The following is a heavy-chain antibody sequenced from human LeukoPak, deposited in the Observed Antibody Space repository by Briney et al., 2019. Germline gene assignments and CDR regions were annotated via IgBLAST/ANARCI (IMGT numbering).Heavy chain of an antibody. CDR1: GGSFSGYY. V-gene: IGHV4-34*01. CDR3: ARKGYYYDSSGYYLKKTHYFDY. J-gene: IGHJ4*02. Sequence: SETLSLTCTVYGGSFSGYYWSWIRQPPGKGLEWIGEINHSGSTNYNPSLKSRVTISVDTSKNQFSLKLSSVTGADTAVYYCARKGYYYDSSGYYLKKTHYFDYWGQGTLVTVSS. D-gene: IGHD3-22*01. CDR2: INHSGST.